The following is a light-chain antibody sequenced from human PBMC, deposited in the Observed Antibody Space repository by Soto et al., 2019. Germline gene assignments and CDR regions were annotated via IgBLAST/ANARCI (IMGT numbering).Light chain of an antibody. J-gene: IGLJ1*01. V-gene: IGLV1-44*01. CDR1: SSNIGNNL. Sequence: QSVLTQPPSASATPGQRVTISCSGGSSNIGNNLVNWYQQLPGTAPKLLIYSNYQRPLGVPDRFSGSKSDTSASLAVSGLQSEDEAHYYCDSYTSSRAYVFGIGTKVTVL. CDR3: DSYTSSRAYV. CDR2: SNY.